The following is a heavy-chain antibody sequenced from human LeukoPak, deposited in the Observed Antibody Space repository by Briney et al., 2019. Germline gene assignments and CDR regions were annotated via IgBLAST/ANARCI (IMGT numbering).Heavy chain of an antibody. Sequence: ASVKVSCKASGGTFSSYAISWVRQAPGQGLEWMGGIIPIFGTANYAQKFQGRVTITADESTSTAYMELSSLRSEDTAVYYCARASGGYGDFSPKADHPYYFDYWGQGTLVTVSS. CDR2: IIPIFGTA. D-gene: IGHD4-17*01. J-gene: IGHJ4*02. V-gene: IGHV1-69*13. CDR3: ARASGGYGDFSPKADHPYYFDY. CDR1: GGTFSSYA.